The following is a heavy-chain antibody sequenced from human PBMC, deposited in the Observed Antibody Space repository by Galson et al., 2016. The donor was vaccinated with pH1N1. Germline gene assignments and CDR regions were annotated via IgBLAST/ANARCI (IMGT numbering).Heavy chain of an antibody. CDR2: IRQDGGEK. V-gene: IGHV3-7*01. CDR3: ARRYFDS. D-gene: IGHD1-14*01. CDR1: GFTFDSFW. J-gene: IGHJ4*02. Sequence: SLRLSCAASGFTFDSFWMQWVRQAPGKGLEWVANIRQDGGEKYYVDSVKGRFTISRDNAKSSLFLQMNSLTSEDTAVYYCARRYFDSWGQGTLVTVSS.